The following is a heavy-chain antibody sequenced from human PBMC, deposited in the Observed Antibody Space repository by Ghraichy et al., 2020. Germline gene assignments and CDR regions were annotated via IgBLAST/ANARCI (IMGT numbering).Heavy chain of an antibody. CDR1: GGSISSSSYY. D-gene: IGHD1-1*01. CDR2: IFYSGST. Sequence: SETLSLTCTVSGGSISSSSYYWGWIRQPTGKGLEWIVSIFYSGSTYYSPSLKSRVSISVDTSKNQFSLNLSSVTAADTAVSYCESHYNNNNLHVPPAYWGQGTLVTVSP. V-gene: IGHV4-39*01. J-gene: IGHJ4*02. CDR3: ESHYNNNNLHVPPAY.